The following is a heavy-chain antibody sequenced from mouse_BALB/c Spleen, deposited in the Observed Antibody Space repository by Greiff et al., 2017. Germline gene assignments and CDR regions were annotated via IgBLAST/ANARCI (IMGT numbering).Heavy chain of an antibody. CDR3: ARKDNGYYVYFDV. CDR2: INPYNDGT. CDR1: GYTFTSYV. V-gene: IGHV1-14*01. J-gene: IGHJ1*01. D-gene: IGHD2-3*01. Sequence: EVQLQESGPELVKPGASVKMSCKASGYTFTSYVMHWVKQKPGQGLEWIGYINPYNDGTKYNEKFKGKATLTSDKSSSTAYMELSSLTSEDSAVYYCARKDNGYYVYFDVWGAGTTVTVSS.